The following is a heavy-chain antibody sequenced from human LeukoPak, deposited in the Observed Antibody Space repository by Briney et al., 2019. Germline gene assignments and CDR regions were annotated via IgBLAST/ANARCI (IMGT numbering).Heavy chain of an antibody. CDR1: GGSISSGSYY. V-gene: IGHV4-61*02. CDR3: ARDQYYYDSSGYYRIDY. D-gene: IGHD3-22*01. J-gene: IGHJ4*02. Sequence: SETLSLTCTVSGGSISSGSYYWGWIRQSAGKGLEWIGRIHTSGSTNYNPSLKSRVTMSVDTSKNQLSLKLSSVTAADTAVYYCARDQYYYDSSGYYRIDYWGQGTLVTVSS. CDR2: IHTSGST.